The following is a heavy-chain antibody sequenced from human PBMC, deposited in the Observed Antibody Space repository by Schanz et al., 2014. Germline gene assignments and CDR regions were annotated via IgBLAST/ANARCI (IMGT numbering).Heavy chain of an antibody. CDR2: ISAYNGNA. CDR3: ARDGYSSGCCDQDIAHLDD. CDR1: GYTFTSYG. Sequence: VQLEQSGAEVKKPGSSVKVSCKASGYTFTSYGINWVRQAPGQGLEWMGWISAYNGNANYAQKLQGRVTMTTDTSTSTACMELKSLRSDDAAVYYSARDGYSSGCCDQDIAHLDDWGQGTLVTVSS. J-gene: IGHJ4*02. D-gene: IGHD6-19*01. V-gene: IGHV1-18*01.